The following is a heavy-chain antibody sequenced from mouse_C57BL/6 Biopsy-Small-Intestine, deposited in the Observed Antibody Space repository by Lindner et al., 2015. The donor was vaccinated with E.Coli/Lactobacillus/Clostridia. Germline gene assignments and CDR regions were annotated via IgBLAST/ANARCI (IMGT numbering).Heavy chain of an antibody. Sequence: VQLQESGAELVEPGASVKISCKAPGYAFSTYWMHWVKQRPGKGLEWIGQIYPGDGDTNYSGKFKAKATLTADRSSSTAYMQLSSLTSEDSAVYFCARGTTVVGPDYWGQGTTPTVSS. D-gene: IGHD1-1*01. CDR2: IYPGDGDT. V-gene: IGHV1-80*01. CDR1: GYAFSTYW. J-gene: IGHJ2*01. CDR3: ARGTTVVGPDY.